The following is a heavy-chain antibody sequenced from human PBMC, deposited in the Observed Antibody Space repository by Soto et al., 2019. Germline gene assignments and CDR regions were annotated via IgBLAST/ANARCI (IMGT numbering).Heavy chain of an antibody. CDR1: GGSISINTYY. CDR2: IHYSGST. D-gene: IGHD4-17*01. Sequence: QLQLQESGPGLVKPSETLSLTCTVSGGSISINTYYWGWIRQPPGKGLEWIGSIHYSGSTYNNPSLKSRLTISVDTSKNQFSLKLCSVTATDTSIYYCARHLSGDYFICDYWGQGTLVTVSS. J-gene: IGHJ4*02. CDR3: ARHLSGDYFICDY. V-gene: IGHV4-39*01.